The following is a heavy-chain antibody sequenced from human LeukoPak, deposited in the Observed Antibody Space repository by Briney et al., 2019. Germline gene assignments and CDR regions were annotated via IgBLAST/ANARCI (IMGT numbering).Heavy chain of an antibody. J-gene: IGHJ4*02. CDR3: AKDDSVDWLLLDY. D-gene: IGHD3-9*01. CDR1: GFTFSSYA. V-gene: IGHV3-23*01. CDR2: VSGSGGST. Sequence: PGGSLRLSCAASGFTFSSYAMSWVRQAPGKGLEWVSAVSGSGGSTYYADSVKGRFTISRDNSKNTLYLQMNSLRAEDTAVYYCAKDDSVDWLLLDYWGQGTLVTVSS.